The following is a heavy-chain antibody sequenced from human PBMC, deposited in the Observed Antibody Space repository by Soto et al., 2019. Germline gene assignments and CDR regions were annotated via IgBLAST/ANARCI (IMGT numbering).Heavy chain of an antibody. V-gene: IGHV3-74*01. Sequence: GGSLRLSCAASGFTFSSYWMHWVRQAPGKGLEWVSRIEGDGSSTTSADSVKGRFTVSRDDARNTLYLQMSSQRADDTAIYYCAREGLDTAGFFDVWGQGTMVTVSS. CDR2: IEGDGSST. CDR1: GFTFSSYW. CDR3: AREGLDTAGFFDV. J-gene: IGHJ3*01. D-gene: IGHD6-13*01.